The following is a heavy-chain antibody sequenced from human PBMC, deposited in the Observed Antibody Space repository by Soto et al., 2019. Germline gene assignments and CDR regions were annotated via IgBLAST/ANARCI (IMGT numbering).Heavy chain of an antibody. Sequence: QVQLVQSGAEVKKPGASVKVSCKASGYSFTSYDINWVRQTTGQGLEWMGWMNPNSGNTGYAQKFQGRVTMTRNTSISTAYMELSSLRSEDTAVYYCARERSSGWYVDYWGQGTLVTVSS. D-gene: IGHD6-19*01. J-gene: IGHJ4*02. CDR2: MNPNSGNT. CDR3: ARERSSGWYVDY. V-gene: IGHV1-8*01. CDR1: GYSFTSYD.